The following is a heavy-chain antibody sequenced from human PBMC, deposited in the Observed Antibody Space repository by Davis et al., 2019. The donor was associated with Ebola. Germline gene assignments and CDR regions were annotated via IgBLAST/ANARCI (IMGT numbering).Heavy chain of an antibody. V-gene: IGHV3-7*01. D-gene: IGHD3-16*01. CDR3: VRDRPLDFFFGDYYGMDV. CDR2: IKQDGSEK. CDR1: GFTFSSYW. J-gene: IGHJ6*02. Sequence: PGGSLRLSCAASGFTFSSYWMSWVRQAPGKGLEWVANIKQDGSEKYYVDSVKGRFTISRDNAKNSLYLQMNSLRAEDTAVYYCVRDRPLDFFFGDYYGMDVWGQGTTVTVSS.